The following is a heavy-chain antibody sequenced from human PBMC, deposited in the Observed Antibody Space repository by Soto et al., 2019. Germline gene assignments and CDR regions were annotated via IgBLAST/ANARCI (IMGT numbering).Heavy chain of an antibody. CDR3: ARDLDYYDSSGYYCY. CDR2: IKQDGSEK. J-gene: IGHJ4*02. Sequence: GGSLRRSCAASGFTFSSYWMSWGRQASGKGLEWVANIKQDGSEKYYVDSVKGRFTISRDNAKNSLYLQMNSLRAEDTAVYYCARDLDYYDSSGYYCYWGQGTLVTVFS. CDR1: GFTFSSYW. D-gene: IGHD3-22*01. V-gene: IGHV3-7*03.